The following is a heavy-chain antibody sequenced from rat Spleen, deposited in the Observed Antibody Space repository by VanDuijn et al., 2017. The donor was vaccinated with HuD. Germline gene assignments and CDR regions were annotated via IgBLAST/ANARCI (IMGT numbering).Heavy chain of an antibody. J-gene: IGHJ3*01. V-gene: IGHV5S13*01. CDR3: TQQLGDWFAY. CDR2: ISTGGGNT. Sequence: EVQLVESGGGLVQPGRSLKLSCAASGFTYSNYVMAGVSQAPTKGLEWVASISTGGGNTYYRDSVKGRFTISRDNAKNTLYLQIDSLRSEDTATYYCTQQLGDWFAYWGQGTLVTVSS. D-gene: IGHD1-10*01. CDR1: GFTYSNYV.